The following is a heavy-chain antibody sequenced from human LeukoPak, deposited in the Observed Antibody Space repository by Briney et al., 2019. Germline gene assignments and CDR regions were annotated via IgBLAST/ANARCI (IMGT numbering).Heavy chain of an antibody. V-gene: IGHV3-33*01. CDR2: IWNDGSNQ. J-gene: IGHJ3*02. Sequence: SGRSLRLSCAASGFTFSIYGMHWVRQAPGKGLEWVAVIWNDGSNQYYADSVKGRFTISRDNSKNTLYLQLNSLRFEDTAVYYCARPSGTWGAFDIWGQGTMVTVS. D-gene: IGHD1-7*01. CDR3: ARPSGTWGAFDI. CDR1: GFTFSIYG.